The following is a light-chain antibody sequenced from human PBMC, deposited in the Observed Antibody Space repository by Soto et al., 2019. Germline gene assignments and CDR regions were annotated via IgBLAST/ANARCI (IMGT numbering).Light chain of an antibody. CDR1: QDISNY. V-gene: IGKV1-33*01. CDR2: DAS. Sequence: DIQMTQSPSSLSASVGDRVTITCKASQDISNYLNWYQQKPGKAPKLLIYDASNLETGVPSRFSGSGSGTDFTFTISSLQPEDIATYYCQQYDNLPRTFGPGTKLEIK. J-gene: IGKJ2*01. CDR3: QQYDNLPRT.